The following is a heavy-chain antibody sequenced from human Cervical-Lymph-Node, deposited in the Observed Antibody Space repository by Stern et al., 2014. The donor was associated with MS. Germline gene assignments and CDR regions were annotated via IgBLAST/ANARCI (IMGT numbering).Heavy chain of an antibody. CDR3: ARDRRALLDY. D-gene: IGHD2-15*01. CDR2: IRQDGYDK. V-gene: IGHV3-7*01. Sequence: VHLVESGGGLVQPGGSLRLSCVASGFSFGTSWMSWVRQPPGRGLEWVANIRQDGYDKFYVDSGKGRFTISRDNARNSLYLQMNSLTVADTAVYYCARDRRALLDYWGQGTHVAVSS. CDR1: GFSFGTSW. J-gene: IGHJ4*02.